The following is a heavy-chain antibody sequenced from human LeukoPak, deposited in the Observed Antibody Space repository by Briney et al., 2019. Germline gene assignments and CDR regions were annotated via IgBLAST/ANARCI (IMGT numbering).Heavy chain of an antibody. CDR1: GFTFSNYW. D-gene: IGHD5-12*01. CDR2: INQDGSEK. J-gene: IGHJ3*02. CDR3: ARGGYGHGFDI. Sequence: GGSLRLSCAASGFTFSNYWMTWVRQAPGKGLEWVGNINQDGSEKHYVDSVKGRFTISRDNSKNSLYLQMNSLRTEDTALYYCARGGYGHGFDIWGQGTMVTVSS. V-gene: IGHV3-7*03.